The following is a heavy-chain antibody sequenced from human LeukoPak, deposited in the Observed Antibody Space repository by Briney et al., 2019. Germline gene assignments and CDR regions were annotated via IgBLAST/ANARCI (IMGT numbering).Heavy chain of an antibody. CDR1: GCTVSSNY. J-gene: IGHJ6*03. V-gene: IGHV3-53*01. CDR3: ARSSSSYDFWSGYYEPYYYYYMDV. Sequence: GGGLRLSCAASGCTVSSNYMSWGRQAPGEGVEGVSVFYSGGSTYYADSVKGRFTISRNNSKNTLYLQMNSLRAEDTAVYYCARSSSSYDFWSGYYEPYYYYYMDVWGKGTTVTVSS. CDR2: FYSGGST. D-gene: IGHD3-3*01.